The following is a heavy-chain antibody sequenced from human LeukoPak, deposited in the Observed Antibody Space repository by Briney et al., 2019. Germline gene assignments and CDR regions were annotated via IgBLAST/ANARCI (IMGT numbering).Heavy chain of an antibody. D-gene: IGHD6-13*01. J-gene: IGHJ4*02. Sequence: SETLSLTCAVYGGSFSGYYWSWIRQPPGKGLEWIGEINHSGSTNYNPSLKSRVTISVDTSKNQFSLKLSSVTAADTAVYYCARGSSWYQTNFDDWGQGTLVTVSS. CDR1: GGSFSGYY. V-gene: IGHV4-34*01. CDR3: ARGSSWYQTNFDD. CDR2: INHSGST.